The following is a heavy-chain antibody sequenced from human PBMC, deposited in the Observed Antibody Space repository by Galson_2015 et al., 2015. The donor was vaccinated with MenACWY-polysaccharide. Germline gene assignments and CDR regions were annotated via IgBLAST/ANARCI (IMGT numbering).Heavy chain of an antibody. V-gene: IGHV3-23*01. Sequence: SLRLSCAASGFTFSNFALTWVRQAPGKGLEWVSLISGSATNKYYADSVKGRFTISRDNSKNTLFLQLSSLRAEDTAVYYCAKGLSSSRCVGLCYYYLMDVWGQGTTVTVSS. J-gene: IGHJ6*02. CDR3: AKGLSSSRCVGLCYYYLMDV. CDR1: GFTFSNFA. CDR2: ISGSATNK. D-gene: IGHD6-13*01.